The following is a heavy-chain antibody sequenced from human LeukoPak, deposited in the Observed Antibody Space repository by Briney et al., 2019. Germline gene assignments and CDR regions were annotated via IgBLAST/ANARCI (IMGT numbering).Heavy chain of an antibody. V-gene: IGHV1-69*04. CDR3: ARTNSGWYGGYFYYYMDV. D-gene: IGHD6-19*01. Sequence: ASVKVSCKASGGTFSSYAISWVRQAPGQGLEWMGRIIPILGIANYAQKFQGRVTITADKSTSTAYMELSSLRSEDTAVYYCARTNSGWYGGYFYYYMDVWGKGTTVIVSS. CDR2: IIPILGIA. CDR1: GGTFSSYA. J-gene: IGHJ6*03.